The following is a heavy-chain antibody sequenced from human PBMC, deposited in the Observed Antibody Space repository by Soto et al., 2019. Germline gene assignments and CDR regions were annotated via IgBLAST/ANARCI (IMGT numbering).Heavy chain of an antibody. CDR2: IDPSDSYT. J-gene: IGHJ5*02. CDR1: GYSFTIYW. CDR3: ARLAVDSKNWFDP. V-gene: IGHV5-10-1*01. Sequence: GESLKISCKGSGYSFTIYWISWVRQMPGKGLEWMGRIDPSDSYTNYSPSFQGHVTISADKSISTAYLQWSSLKASDTAMYYCARLAVDSKNWFDPWGQGTQVTVSS. D-gene: IGHD6-19*01.